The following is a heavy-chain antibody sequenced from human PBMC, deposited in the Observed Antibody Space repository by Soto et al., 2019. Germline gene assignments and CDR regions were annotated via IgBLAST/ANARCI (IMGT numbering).Heavy chain of an antibody. CDR3: ARDHSDKRRTKDYYYGMDV. J-gene: IGHJ6*02. CDR2: IFYTGNT. V-gene: IGHV4-38-2*02. Sequence: SETLSLTCTVSGYSITSGYYWGWIRQSPGKGLEWIGNIFYTGNTFYNPSLKSRVTISVDTSKNQFSLDLRSVTAADTAVYFCARDHSDKRRTKDYYYGMDVWGLGTTVTVSS. CDR1: GYSITSGYY. D-gene: IGHD2-8*01.